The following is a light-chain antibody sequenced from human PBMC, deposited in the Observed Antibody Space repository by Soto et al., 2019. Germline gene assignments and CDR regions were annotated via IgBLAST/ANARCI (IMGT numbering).Light chain of an antibody. J-gene: IGLJ2*01. V-gene: IGLV2-8*01. Sequence: QSALTQPPSASGSPGQSVTISCTGTSGDVGGYNYVSWYQQYPGKAPKLMMYEVSKRPSGVPDRFSGSKSGNTASLTVSGLQAEDEADYYCSSYAGSNKLVFGGGTKVTVL. CDR3: SSYAGSNKLV. CDR1: SGDVGGYNY. CDR2: EVS.